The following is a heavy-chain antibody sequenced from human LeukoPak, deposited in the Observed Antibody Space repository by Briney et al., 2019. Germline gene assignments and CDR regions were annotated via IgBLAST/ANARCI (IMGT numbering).Heavy chain of an antibody. V-gene: IGHV1-69*06. J-gene: IGHJ5*02. Sequence: SVKVSCKASGGTFSSYAISWVRQAPGQGLEWMGGIIPIFGTANYAQKFQGRVTITADKSTSTAYMELSSLRSEDTAVYYCARYYYDSSGYPNWFDPWGQGTLVTVSS. CDR3: ARYYYDSSGYPNWFDP. D-gene: IGHD3-22*01. CDR1: GGTFSSYA. CDR2: IIPIFGTA.